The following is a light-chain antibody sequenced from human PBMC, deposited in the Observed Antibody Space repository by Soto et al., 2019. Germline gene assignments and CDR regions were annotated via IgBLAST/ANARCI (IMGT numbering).Light chain of an antibody. CDR1: LSINKNY. CDR3: QQYGSAPRT. J-gene: IGKJ1*01. CDR2: AAS. V-gene: IGKV3-20*01. Sequence: EVVLTQSPGTLSLSPGERATLSCRANLSINKNYLAWYQQKPGQAPRLIIYAASSRATGIPDRFSGGGSGTDFTLTIGRLEPEDFAVYYCQQYGSAPRTFGQGTKVEVK.